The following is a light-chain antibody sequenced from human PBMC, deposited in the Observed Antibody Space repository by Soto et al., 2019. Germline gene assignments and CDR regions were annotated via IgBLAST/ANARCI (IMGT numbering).Light chain of an antibody. V-gene: IGKV3-20*01. CDR3: HQHDSSPFT. J-gene: IGKJ1*01. Sequence: EVVLTQSPSTRSSLPFDIGTISFMSSHYINTYLAWYQQRPGQAPRLLIYRASIRAAGIPVRFSGSGSGTDFTLTISRVEPEDFAVYYCHQHDSSPFTFGQGTKVDIK. CDR1: HYINTY. CDR2: RAS.